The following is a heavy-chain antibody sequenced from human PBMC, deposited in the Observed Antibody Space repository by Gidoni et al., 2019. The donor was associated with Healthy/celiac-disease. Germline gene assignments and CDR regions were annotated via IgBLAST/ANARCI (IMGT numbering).Heavy chain of an antibody. J-gene: IGHJ4*02. V-gene: IGHV3-15*01. CDR2: IKSKTDGGTT. CDR1: GFTFSNAW. CDR3: TGFVVVPAAPL. Sequence: EVQLVESGGGLVKPGGSLRLAGAASGFTFSNAWMSLVGQAPGKGLEWVGRIKSKTDGGTTDYAAPVKGRFTISRDDSKNTLYLQMNSLKTEDTAVYYCTGFVVVPAAPLWGQGTLVTVSS. D-gene: IGHD2-2*01.